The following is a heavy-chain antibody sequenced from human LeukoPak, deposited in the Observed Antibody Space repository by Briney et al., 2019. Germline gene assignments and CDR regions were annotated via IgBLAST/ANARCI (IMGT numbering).Heavy chain of an antibody. CDR3: ATQRGSYLWGNDFDY. D-gene: IGHD3-16*01. V-gene: IGHV1-2*02. CDR2: INLNSGDI. J-gene: IGHJ4*02. CDR1: GYTFTGYY. Sequence: AAVKVSCKASGYTFTGYYMHWVRQAPGQGLEWMGWINLNSGDIKYAPKFQGRVTMTRDTSISTAYMELSRLRFDDTAVYYCATQRGSYLWGNDFDYWGQGTLVTVSS.